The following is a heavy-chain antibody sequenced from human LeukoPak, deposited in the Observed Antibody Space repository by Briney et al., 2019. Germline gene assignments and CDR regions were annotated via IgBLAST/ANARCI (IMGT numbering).Heavy chain of an antibody. J-gene: IGHJ3*02. Sequence: GGSLRLSCAASGFTFSNYMSWVRQAPGKGLECVSVIYSGGGTYYGDSVKGRFTISRDKSKNTLYLQMNSLRAEDTAVYYCASFYYNLGYGGFDIWGQGTMVTVSS. V-gene: IGHV3-53*01. CDR1: GFTFSNY. CDR2: IYSGGGT. CDR3: ASFYYNLGYGGFDI. D-gene: IGHD4-23*01.